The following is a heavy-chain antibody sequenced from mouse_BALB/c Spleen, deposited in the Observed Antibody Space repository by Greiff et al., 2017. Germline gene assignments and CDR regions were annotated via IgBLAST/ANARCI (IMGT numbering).Heavy chain of an antibody. D-gene: IGHD1-1*01. CDR2: INPSTGYT. CDR1: GYTFTSYW. CDR3: ARSITTVVARRYFDV. Sequence: VKLQESGAELAKPGASVKMSCKASGYTFTSYWMHWVKQRPGQGLEWIGYINPSTGYTEYNQKFKDKATLTADKSSSTAYMQLSSLTSEDSAVYYCARSITTVVARRYFDVWGAGTTVTVSS. J-gene: IGHJ1*01. V-gene: IGHV1-7*01.